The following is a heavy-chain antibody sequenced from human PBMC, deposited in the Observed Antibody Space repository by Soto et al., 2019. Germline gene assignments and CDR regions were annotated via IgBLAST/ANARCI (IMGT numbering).Heavy chain of an antibody. CDR1: GYTFTKLG. D-gene: IGHD1-26*01. J-gene: IGHJ6*02. CDR2: VSGYNGET. V-gene: IGHV1-18*01. CDR3: ARVVLGISYYNGMEV. Sequence: QVQLVQSGAEVKKPGASVKVSCKASGYTFTKLGISGVRQAPGQGLEWMGWVSGYNGETSYAQSLQGRVTMTTDTSTTTAYMELRRLRSDDTAFFYCARVVLGISYYNGMEVWGQGNTVTVSS.